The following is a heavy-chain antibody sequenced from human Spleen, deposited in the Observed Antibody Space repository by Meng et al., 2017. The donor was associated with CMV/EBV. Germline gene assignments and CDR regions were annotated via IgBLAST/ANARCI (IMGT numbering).Heavy chain of an antibody. CDR1: GDSVSSNSAA. Sequence: GDSVSSNSAAWNWIRQSPSRGLEWLGRTYYRSKWYSDYAVSVKSRITINPDTSKNQFSLQLNSVTPEDTAVYYCAREFIAARLFYYWGQGTLVTVSS. CDR2: TYYRSKWYS. V-gene: IGHV6-1*01. CDR3: AREFIAARLFYY. J-gene: IGHJ4*02. D-gene: IGHD6-6*01.